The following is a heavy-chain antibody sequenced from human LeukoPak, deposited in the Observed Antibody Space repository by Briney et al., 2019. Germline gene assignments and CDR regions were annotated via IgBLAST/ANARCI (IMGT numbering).Heavy chain of an antibody. CDR3: AKQISYGSGSLLYYFDY. D-gene: IGHD3-10*01. Sequence: GGSLRLSCAASGFTFSSYAMSWVRQAPGKGLEWVSAISGSGGSTYYADSVKGRFTISRDNSKNTLYLQMNSLGAEDTAVYYCAKQISYGSGSLLYYFDYWGQGTLVTVSS. CDR1: GFTFSSYA. J-gene: IGHJ4*02. V-gene: IGHV3-23*01. CDR2: ISGSGGST.